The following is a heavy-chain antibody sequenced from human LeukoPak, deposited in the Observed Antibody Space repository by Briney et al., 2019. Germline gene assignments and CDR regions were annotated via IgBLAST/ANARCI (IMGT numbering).Heavy chain of an antibody. CDR1: GFTFSSYA. CDR3: ARGIVGATGAFDI. Sequence: GGSLRLSCAASGFTFSSYAMHWVRQAPGKGLEYVSAISSNGGRTYYANSVKGRFTISRDNSKNTLYLQMGSLRAEDMAVYYCARGIVGATGAFDIWGQGTMVTVSS. V-gene: IGHV3-64*01. J-gene: IGHJ3*02. D-gene: IGHD1-26*01. CDR2: ISSNGGRT.